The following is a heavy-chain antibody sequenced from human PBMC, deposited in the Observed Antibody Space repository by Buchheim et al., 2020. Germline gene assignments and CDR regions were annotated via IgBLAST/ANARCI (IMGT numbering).Heavy chain of an antibody. D-gene: IGHD6-13*01. Sequence: QVQLQESGPGLVKPSETLSLPCTVSGGSIISYYWSWIRQPPGKGLEWIGYIYYSGSTNYNPSLKSRVTISVDKSKNQFSLKLSSVTAADTAVYYCARIRYSSSWYYFDYWGQGTL. CDR3: ARIRYSSSWYYFDY. CDR1: GGSIISYY. CDR2: IYYSGST. J-gene: IGHJ4*02. V-gene: IGHV4-59*08.